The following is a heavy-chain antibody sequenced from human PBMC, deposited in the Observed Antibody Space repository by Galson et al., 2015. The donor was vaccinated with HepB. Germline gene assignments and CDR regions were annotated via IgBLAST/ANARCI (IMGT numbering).Heavy chain of an antibody. CDR1: GGSISSGSYY. J-gene: IGHJ2*01. CDR3: AREAAMTAIVNFDL. V-gene: IGHV4-61*02. Sequence: CTVSGGSISSGSYYWSWIRQPAGKGLEWIGRIYTSGSTNYNPSLKSRVTISVDTSKNQFSLKLSSVTAADTAVYYCAREAAMTAIVNFDLWGRGTLVTVSS. D-gene: IGHD2-21*02. CDR2: IYTSGST.